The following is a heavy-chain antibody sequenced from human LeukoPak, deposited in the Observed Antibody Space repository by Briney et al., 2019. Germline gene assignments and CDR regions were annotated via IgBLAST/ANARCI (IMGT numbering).Heavy chain of an antibody. CDR3: ARVGWELQDYFDY. V-gene: IGHV1-2*02. J-gene: IGHJ4*02. D-gene: IGHD1-26*01. CDR1: GYTFTGYY. Sequence: ASVKVSCKTSGYTFTGYYMHWVRQAPGQGLEWMGWINPNSGGTNYAQKFQGRVTMTRDTSISTAYMELSRLRSDDTAVYYCARVGWELQDYFDYWGQGTLVTVSS. CDR2: INPNSGGT.